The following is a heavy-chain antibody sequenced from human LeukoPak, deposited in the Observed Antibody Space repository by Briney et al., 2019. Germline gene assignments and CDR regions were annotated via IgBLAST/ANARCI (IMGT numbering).Heavy chain of an antibody. CDR1: GFTFRSYA. CDR3: AKVGARGCSSSTCFIY. CDR2: ISGSGDTT. V-gene: IGHV3-23*01. D-gene: IGHD2-2*01. J-gene: IGHJ4*02. Sequence: PGGSLRLSCAASGFTFRSYAMSWVRQAPGKGQEWVSAISGSGDTTYYADSVKGRFTISRDNSKNTLYLQMNSLRPEDTAVYYCAKVGARGCSSSTCFIYWGQGTLVTVSS.